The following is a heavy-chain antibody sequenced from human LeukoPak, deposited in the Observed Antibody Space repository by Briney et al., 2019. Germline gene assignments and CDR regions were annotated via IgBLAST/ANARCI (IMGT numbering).Heavy chain of an antibody. CDR3: ARVRNSRVDYFDY. CDR1: GFIFKKYW. V-gene: IGHV3-21*01. J-gene: IGHJ4*02. D-gene: IGHD3-3*01. CDR2: ISSSSSYI. Sequence: GGSLRLSCAASGFIFKKYWMNWVRQAPGKGLEWVSSISSSSSYIYYADSVKGRFTISRDNAKNSLYLQMNSLRAEDTAVYYCARVRNSRVDYFDYWGQGTLVTVSS.